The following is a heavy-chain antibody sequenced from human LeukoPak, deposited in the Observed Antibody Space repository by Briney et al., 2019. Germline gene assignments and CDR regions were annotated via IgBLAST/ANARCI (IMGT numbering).Heavy chain of an antibody. CDR2: ISSNGGST. Sequence: GGSLRLSCAASGFTFSSYAMHWVRQAPGKGLEYVSAISSNGGSTYYANTVKGRFTISRDNSKNTLYLQMGSLRAEDMAVYYCARGGLRKDDAFDIWGQGTMVTVSS. V-gene: IGHV3-64*01. J-gene: IGHJ3*02. CDR3: ARGGLRKDDAFDI. CDR1: GFTFSSYA. D-gene: IGHD3-16*01.